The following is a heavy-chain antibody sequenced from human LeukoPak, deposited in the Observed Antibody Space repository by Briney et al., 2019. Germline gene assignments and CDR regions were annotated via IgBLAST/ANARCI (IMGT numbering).Heavy chain of an antibody. CDR1: GYTFTSYG. V-gene: IGHV1-18*01. Sequence: GASVKVSCKASGYTFTSYGISWVRQAPGQGLEWMGWISAYNGNTNYAQKLQGRVTMTTDTSTSTAYMELRSPRSEDTAVYYCAREGNQLRYFDWSDAFDIWGQGTMVTVSS. CDR2: ISAYNGNT. J-gene: IGHJ3*02. CDR3: AREGNQLRYFDWSDAFDI. D-gene: IGHD3-9*01.